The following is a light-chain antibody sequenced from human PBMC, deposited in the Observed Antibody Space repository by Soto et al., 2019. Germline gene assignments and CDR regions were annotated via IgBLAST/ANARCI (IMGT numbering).Light chain of an antibody. CDR3: QQYNNWRT. Sequence: EIVMTQSPAPLSVSSGERATLSRRASQSVSSNLAWYQQKPGQAPRLLIYGASTRATGIPARFSGSGSGTEFTLTISSLQSEDFAVYYCQQYNNWRTFGQGTKV. CDR2: GAS. V-gene: IGKV3-15*01. CDR1: QSVSSN. J-gene: IGKJ1*01.